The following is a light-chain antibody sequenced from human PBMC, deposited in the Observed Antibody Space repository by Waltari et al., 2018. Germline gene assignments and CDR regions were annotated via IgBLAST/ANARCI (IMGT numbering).Light chain of an antibody. Sequence: QSALTQPRSVSGSPGQSVTIFCNGTGSDVGAYMYVSWYQYRPGEAPKVMIYDVTYRPSGVPARFSGYKSGNTASLTISGLQTEDEADYFCCSYADGNTYVFGSVTKVTVL. J-gene: IGLJ1*01. CDR2: DVT. V-gene: IGLV2-11*01. CDR3: CSYADGNTYV. CDR1: GSDVGAYMY.